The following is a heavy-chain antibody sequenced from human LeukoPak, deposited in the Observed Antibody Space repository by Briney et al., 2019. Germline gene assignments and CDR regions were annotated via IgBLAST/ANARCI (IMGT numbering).Heavy chain of an antibody. V-gene: IGHV3-7*01. D-gene: IGHD1-14*01. CDR3: ARGLYNRNY. CDR1: GFTFSSYW. J-gene: IGHJ4*02. Sequence: PGGSLRLSCAASGFTFSSYWMSWVRQAPGKGLESVANIKQDGSEKYYVDSVKGRFTISRDNAKNPLYLQMNSLRVEDTAVYYCARGLYNRNYWGQGTLVTVSS. CDR2: IKQDGSEK.